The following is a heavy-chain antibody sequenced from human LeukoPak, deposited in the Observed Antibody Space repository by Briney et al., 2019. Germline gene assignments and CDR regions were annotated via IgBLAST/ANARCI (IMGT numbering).Heavy chain of an antibody. V-gene: IGHV4-4*07. Sequence: SETLSLTCTVSGGSISSYYWSWIRQPAGKGLEWIGRIYTSGSTNYNPSLKSRVTISVDTSKNQFSLKLSSVTAADTAVYYCARSKAYYCSGGSCYSGVRYFDYWGQGTLVTVSS. CDR2: IYTSGST. CDR1: GGSISSYY. CDR3: ARSKAYYCSGGSCYSGVRYFDY. D-gene: IGHD2-15*01. J-gene: IGHJ4*02.